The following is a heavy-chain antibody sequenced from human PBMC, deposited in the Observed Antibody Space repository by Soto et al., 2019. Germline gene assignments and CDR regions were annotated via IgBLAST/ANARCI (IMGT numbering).Heavy chain of an antibody. J-gene: IGHJ4*02. CDR2: ISSSSSYI. V-gene: IGHV3-21*01. Sequence: PGGSLRLSCAASGFTFSSYSMNWVRQAPGKGLEWVSSISSSSSYIYYADSVKGRFTISRDNAKNSLYLQMNSLRAEDTAVYYCARDDLFWSGYDFDYWGQGTLVTVSS. D-gene: IGHD3-3*01. CDR3: ARDDLFWSGYDFDY. CDR1: GFTFSSYS.